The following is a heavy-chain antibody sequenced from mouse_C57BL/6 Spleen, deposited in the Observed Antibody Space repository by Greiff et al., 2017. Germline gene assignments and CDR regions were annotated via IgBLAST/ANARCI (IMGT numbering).Heavy chain of an antibody. V-gene: IGHV1-7*01. CDR3: ARGYYDYLYAMDY. D-gene: IGHD2-4*01. CDR1: GYTFTSYW. J-gene: IGHJ4*01. Sequence: VQGVESGAELAKPGASVKLSCKASGYTFTSYWMHWVKQRPGQGLEWIGYINPSSGYTKYNQKFKDKATLTADKSSSTAYMQLSSLTYEDSAVYYCARGYYDYLYAMDYWGQGTSVTVSS. CDR2: INPSSGYT.